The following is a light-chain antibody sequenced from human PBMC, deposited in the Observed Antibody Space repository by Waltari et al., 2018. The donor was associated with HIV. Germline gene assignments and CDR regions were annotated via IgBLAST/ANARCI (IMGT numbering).Light chain of an antibody. Sequence: QSALTQPASVSGSPGQSLTIPCAGTGADIGAYNYVAWYQKLPDSVPKLIIYDVTSRPSGISDRFSASKSGNAASLTISGLQAEDEGDYYCSSYTTFNTVIFGGGTKLTVL. J-gene: IGLJ2*01. CDR3: SSYTTFNTVI. CDR1: GADIGAYNY. CDR2: DVT. V-gene: IGLV2-14*03.